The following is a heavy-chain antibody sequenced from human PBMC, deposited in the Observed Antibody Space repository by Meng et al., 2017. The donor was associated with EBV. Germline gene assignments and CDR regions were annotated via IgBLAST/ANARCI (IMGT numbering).Heavy chain of an antibody. V-gene: IGHV1-69*01. CDR3: ASESGRGYTPDY. CDR2: FLPTLGAP. J-gene: IGHJ4*02. Sequence: VPWGEPAAEGKKPGSSVKVSCKTSGGPFRNYAISWVRQAPGQGLEWLGGFLPTLGAPNYAQKFHGRVSITADESTSTHYMDLSSLRSEDTAVYYCASESGRGYTPDYWGQGTLVTVSS. CDR1: GGPFRNYA. D-gene: IGHD3-10*01.